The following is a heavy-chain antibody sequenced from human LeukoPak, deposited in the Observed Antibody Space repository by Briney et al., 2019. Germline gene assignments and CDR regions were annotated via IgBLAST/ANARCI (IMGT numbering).Heavy chain of an antibody. CDR1: RFTFSSYA. CDR3: AKAQEGHYYGSGSYYPFDY. V-gene: IGHV3-23*01. CDR2: ISGSGGST. D-gene: IGHD3-10*01. J-gene: IGHJ4*02. Sequence: GGSLRLSCVASRFTFSSYAMSWVRQAPGKGLEWVSAISGSGGSTYYADSVEGRFTISRDNSKNTLYLQMNSLRAEDTAVYYCAKAQEGHYYGSGSYYPFDYWGQGTLVTVSS.